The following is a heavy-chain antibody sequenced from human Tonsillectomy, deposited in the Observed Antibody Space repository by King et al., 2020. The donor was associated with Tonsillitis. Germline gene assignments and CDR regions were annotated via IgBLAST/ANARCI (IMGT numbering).Heavy chain of an antibody. V-gene: IGHV3-30*02. J-gene: IGHJ4*02. CDR2: IRYNGKNI. Sequence: VQLVESGGGVVQPGGSLRLSCEAFGFIFSNYDMDWVRHTPGKGLEWVAFIRYNGKNIYYGDSVKGRFTISRDNSQNTLYLQMNSLRAEDTAVYYCAKEGDDYNTTGYPYYFDSWGQGTLVTVSS. CDR3: AKEGDDYNTTGYPYYFDS. D-gene: IGHD3-22*01. CDR1: GFIFSNYD.